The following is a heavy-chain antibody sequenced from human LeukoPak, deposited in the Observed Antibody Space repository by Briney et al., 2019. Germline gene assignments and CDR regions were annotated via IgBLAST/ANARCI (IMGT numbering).Heavy chain of an antibody. CDR3: VRTAMGFIDY. D-gene: IGHD5-18*01. CDR2: INHSGST. CDR1: GGSFSGYY. J-gene: IGHJ4*02. Sequence: PSETLSLTCAVYGGSFSGYYWSWIRQPPGKGLEWIGEINHSGSTNYNPSLKSRVTISVDTSKNQFSLKLSSVTAADTAVYYCVRTAMGFIDYWGQGTLVTVSS. V-gene: IGHV4-34*01.